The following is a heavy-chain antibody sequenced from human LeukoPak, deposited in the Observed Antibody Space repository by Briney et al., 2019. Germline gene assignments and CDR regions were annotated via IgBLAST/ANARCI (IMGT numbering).Heavy chain of an antibody. CDR2: ISWNSGSI. CDR1: GFTFDDYA. Sequence: PGGSLRLSCAASGFTFDDYAMHWVRQAPGKGLEWVSGISWNSGSIGYADSVKGRFTISRDNAKNSLYLQMDSLRAEDTAVYYCARDQVRDTAMVNDAFDIWGQGTMVTVSS. CDR3: ARDQVRDTAMVNDAFDI. J-gene: IGHJ3*02. D-gene: IGHD5-18*01. V-gene: IGHV3-9*01.